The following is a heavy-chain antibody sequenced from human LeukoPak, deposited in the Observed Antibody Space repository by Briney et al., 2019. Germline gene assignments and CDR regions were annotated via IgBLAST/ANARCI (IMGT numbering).Heavy chain of an antibody. CDR1: GGSISSSNW. CDR2: IYHSGST. V-gene: IGHV4-4*02. CDR3: AIRRIAVAGTIDY. Sequence: PSETLSFTCAVSGGSISSSNWWSWVRQPPGKGLEWIGEIYHSGSTNYNPSLKSRVTISVDKSKNQFSLKLSSVTAADTAVYYCAIRRIAVAGTIDYWGQGTLVTVSS. J-gene: IGHJ4*02. D-gene: IGHD6-19*01.